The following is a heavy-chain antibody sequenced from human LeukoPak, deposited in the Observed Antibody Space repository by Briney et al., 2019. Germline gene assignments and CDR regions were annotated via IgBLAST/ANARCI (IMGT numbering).Heavy chain of an antibody. CDR2: IGSSSTSI. J-gene: IGHJ4*02. CDR1: GITFTGHS. V-gene: IGHV3-21*04. CDR3: AKALEVVTASYYFDY. Sequence: NSGGSLRLSCSASGITFTGHSMNWVRQAPGKGLEWVSAIGSSSTSIYYADSVKGRFTISRDNSKNTLYLQMNSLRAEDTAVYYCAKALEVVTASYYFDYWGQGTLVTVSS. D-gene: IGHD2-21*02.